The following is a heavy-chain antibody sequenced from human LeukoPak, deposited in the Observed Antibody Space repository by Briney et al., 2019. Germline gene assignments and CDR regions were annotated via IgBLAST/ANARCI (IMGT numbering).Heavy chain of an antibody. Sequence: SQTPSLTCAISGDSVSTNSAAWNWIRQSPSRGLEWLGRTYYRSKWYNDYAVSVKSQIAINPDTSKNQFSLQLNSVTPEDTAVYYCARDMGVFSKWSKYDSWGQGTLVTVSS. J-gene: IGHJ4*02. CDR2: TYYRSKWYN. V-gene: IGHV6-1*01. CDR1: GDSVSTNSAA. CDR3: ARDMGVFSKWSKYDS. D-gene: IGHD2-15*01.